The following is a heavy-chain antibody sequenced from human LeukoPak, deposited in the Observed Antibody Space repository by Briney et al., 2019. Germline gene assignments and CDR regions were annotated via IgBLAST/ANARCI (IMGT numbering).Heavy chain of an antibody. CDR1: GYTFTSYD. D-gene: IGHD1-26*01. CDR3: ARGPSGSYLLRIKRNTRRLPYYFDY. V-gene: IGHV1-8*01. Sequence: GASVKVSCKASGYTFTSYDINWVRQATGQRLEWMGWMNPNSGNTGYAQKFQGRVTMTRNTSISTAYMELSSLRSEDTAVYYCARGPSGSYLLRIKRNTRRLPYYFDYWGQGTLVTVSS. CDR2: MNPNSGNT. J-gene: IGHJ4*02.